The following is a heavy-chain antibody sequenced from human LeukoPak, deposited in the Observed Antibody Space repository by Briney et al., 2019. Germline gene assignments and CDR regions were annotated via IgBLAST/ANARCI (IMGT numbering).Heavy chain of an antibody. CDR3: ARQTRDGSGSRGYFFDF. V-gene: IGHV5-51*01. Sequence: HGESLKISCKGSGYSFTSYWIGWVRQMPGKGLEWMGIIYPGDSDTRYSPSFQGQVTISADKSISTAYLQWSSLKASDTAMYYCARQTRDGSGSRGYFFDFWGQGTLVTVSS. CDR1: GYSFTSYW. D-gene: IGHD3-10*01. J-gene: IGHJ4*02. CDR2: IYPGDSDT.